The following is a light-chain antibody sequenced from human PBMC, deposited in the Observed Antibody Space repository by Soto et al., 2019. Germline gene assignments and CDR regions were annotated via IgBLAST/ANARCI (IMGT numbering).Light chain of an antibody. CDR3: QQYGRSPMFT. J-gene: IGKJ2*01. Sequence: EIVLTQSPGTLSLSPGDRATLSCRASQSVSSNYLAWYQQKPGQAPRLLIYGASRGAAGIPDRFSGSGSVKDFTLTIRRLEPEDFAVYFCQQYGRSPMFTFGQGTKLEVK. V-gene: IGKV3-20*01. CDR1: QSVSSNY. CDR2: GAS.